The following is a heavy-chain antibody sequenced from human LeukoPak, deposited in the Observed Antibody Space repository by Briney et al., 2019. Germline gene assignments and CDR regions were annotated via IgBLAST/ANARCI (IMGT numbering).Heavy chain of an antibody. V-gene: IGHV3-30*18. D-gene: IGHD1-1*01. CDR2: ISHHGSYK. CDR3: AEGQFGHKWNDALDC. Sequence: GGSLRLSCAASGFTFSTYGMHWVRQAPGQGLEWVALISHHGSYKNYADSVKGRFTISRDSSKKTLYLQMNSLRPEDTAVYYCAEGQFGHKWNDALDCWGQGTLVTVSS. J-gene: IGHJ4*02. CDR1: GFTFSTYG.